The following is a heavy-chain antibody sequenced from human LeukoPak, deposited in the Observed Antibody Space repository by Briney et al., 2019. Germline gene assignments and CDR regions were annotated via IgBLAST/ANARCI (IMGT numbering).Heavy chain of an antibody. J-gene: IGHJ4*02. Sequence: GGSLRLSCAASGFTFSSYWLSWVRQPPGKGLEWVADIKQDGSENYYVDSVKGRFTISRDNAKNSLYLRMNSLRAEDTAVYYCARDTPVTTALDYWGQGTLVTVSS. D-gene: IGHD4-17*01. CDR3: ARDTPVTTALDY. CDR2: IKQDGSEN. V-gene: IGHV3-7*01. CDR1: GFTFSSYW.